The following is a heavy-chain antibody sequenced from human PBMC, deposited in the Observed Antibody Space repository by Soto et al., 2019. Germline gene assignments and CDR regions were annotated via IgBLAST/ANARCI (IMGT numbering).Heavy chain of an antibody. V-gene: IGHV3-21*01. CDR2: ISGGSNDI. D-gene: IGHD6-6*01. CDR1: GFTFSTYS. Sequence: PVGSLRLSCAAYGFTFSTYSLNWVRQAPGKGLEWVSSISGGSNDIYYADSVRGRFTISRDNARDSLYLQMYSLSAEDTAIYFCATSIAAHLGYYTMDVWGQGTTVTVSS. J-gene: IGHJ6*02. CDR3: ATSIAAHLGYYTMDV.